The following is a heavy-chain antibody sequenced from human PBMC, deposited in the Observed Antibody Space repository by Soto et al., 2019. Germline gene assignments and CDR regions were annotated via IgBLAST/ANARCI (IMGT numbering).Heavy chain of an antibody. CDR1: GGTFSSYA. CDR2: IIPISDTT. V-gene: IGHV1-69*01. D-gene: IGHD2-2*01. Sequence: QVQLVQSGAEVKKPGSSVKVSCKASGGTFSSYAISWVRQAPGQGLEWMGGIIPISDTTNYAQKFQGRVTITADESTSTAYMELNSQRSEDTAVYYCARSQGSSTSLEIYYYYYYGMDVWGQGTTVTVSS. J-gene: IGHJ6*02. CDR3: ARSQGSSTSLEIYYYYYYGMDV.